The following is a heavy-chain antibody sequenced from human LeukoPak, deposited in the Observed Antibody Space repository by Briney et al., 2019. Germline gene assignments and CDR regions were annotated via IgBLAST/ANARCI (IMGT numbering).Heavy chain of an antibody. D-gene: IGHD4-17*01. CDR1: GGTFISYA. CDR3: ATLYGDYFGAFDI. V-gene: IGHV1-69*06. Sequence: SVKVSCKASGGTFISYAISWVRQAPGQGLEWMGGIIPIFGTANYAQKFQGGVTITADKSTSTAYMELSSLRSEDTAVYYCATLYGDYFGAFDIWGQGTMVTVSS. CDR2: IIPIFGTA. J-gene: IGHJ3*02.